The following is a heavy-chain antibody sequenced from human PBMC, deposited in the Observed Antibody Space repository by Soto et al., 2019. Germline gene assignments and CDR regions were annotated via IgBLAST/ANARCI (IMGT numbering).Heavy chain of an antibody. CDR2: IYYSGST. Sequence: SETLSLTCTVSGGSISSGGYYWSWIRQHSGKGLEWIGYIYYSGSTYYNPSLKSRVTISVDTSKNQFSLKLSSVTAADTAVYYCARGYYYDSSDPLRWGQGTLVTSPQ. CDR3: ARGYYYDSSDPLR. J-gene: IGHJ4*02. CDR1: GGSISSGGYY. D-gene: IGHD3-22*01. V-gene: IGHV4-31*03.